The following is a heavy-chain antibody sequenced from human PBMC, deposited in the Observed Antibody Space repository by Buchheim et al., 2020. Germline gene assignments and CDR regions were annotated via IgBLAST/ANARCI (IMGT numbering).Heavy chain of an antibody. CDR3: ARDRRYYPYYFDY. J-gene: IGHJ4*02. D-gene: IGHD2/OR15-2a*01. CDR2: ISSSSSTI. V-gene: IGHV3-48*01. CDR1: GFTFSSYS. Sequence: EVQLVESGGGLVQPGGSLRLSCAASGFTFSSYSMNWVRQAPGKGLEWVSYISSSSSTIYYEDSVKGRFTISRDNAKNSLYLQMNSLRAEDTAVYYCARDRRYYPYYFDYWGQGTL.